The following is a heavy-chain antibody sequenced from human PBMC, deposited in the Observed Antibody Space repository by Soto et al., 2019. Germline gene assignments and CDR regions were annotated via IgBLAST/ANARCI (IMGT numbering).Heavy chain of an antibody. Sequence: GESLKISCQGSAYTFTGHWISWVRQMPGKGLEWMGRIDPSDSYTDYSPTVQGHVTMSADKSINTAYLQWSSLQASDTAVYYCTRHTGYDSSLDYWGQGTLVTVSS. CDR2: IDPSDSYT. CDR1: AYTFTGHW. J-gene: IGHJ4*02. CDR3: TRHTGYDSSLDY. V-gene: IGHV5-10-1*01. D-gene: IGHD5-12*01.